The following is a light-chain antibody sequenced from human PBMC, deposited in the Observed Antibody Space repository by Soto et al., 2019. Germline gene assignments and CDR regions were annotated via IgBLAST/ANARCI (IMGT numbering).Light chain of an antibody. CDR2: AAS. CDR1: QGISSY. J-gene: IGKJ1*01. Sequence: AIRMTQSPSSLSASTGDRVTITCRARQGISSYLAWYQQKPGKAPKLLIYAASTLQSGVPSRFSGSGSGTDFTLTIRCLQSEDFATYYCQQSYSYPRTFGQGTKVEIK. CDR3: QQSYSYPRT. V-gene: IGKV1-8*01.